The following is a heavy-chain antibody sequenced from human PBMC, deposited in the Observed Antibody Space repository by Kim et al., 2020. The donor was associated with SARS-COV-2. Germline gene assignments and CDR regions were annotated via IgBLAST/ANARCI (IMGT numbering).Heavy chain of an antibody. V-gene: IGHV1-8*01. J-gene: IGHJ5*02. CDR2: MNPNSCNT. CDR3: ARGGVVTIFGVVIIRWFDP. CDR1: GYTFTSYD. Sequence: ASVKVSCKASGYTFTSYDINWVRQATGQGLEWMGWMNPNSCNTGYAQKFQGRVTMTRNTSISTAYMELSSLRSEDTAVYYCARGGVVTIFGVVIIRWFDPWGQGTLVTVSS. D-gene: IGHD3-3*01.